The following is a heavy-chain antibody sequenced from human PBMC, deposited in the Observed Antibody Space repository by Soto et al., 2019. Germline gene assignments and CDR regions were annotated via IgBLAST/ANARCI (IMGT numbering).Heavy chain of an antibody. CDR2: IYSDDST. D-gene: IGHD6-19*01. J-gene: IGHJ4*02. Sequence: GGSLRLSCAASGFTVSSTYMSWVRQAPGRGLEWVSVIYSDDSTYYADSVKGRFIISRDNSKNTLYLQMNSLRAEDTAVYYCARADSRPVAGSGFDYWGQGTLVIVSS. V-gene: IGHV3-66*01. CDR3: ARADSRPVAGSGFDY. CDR1: GFTVSSTY.